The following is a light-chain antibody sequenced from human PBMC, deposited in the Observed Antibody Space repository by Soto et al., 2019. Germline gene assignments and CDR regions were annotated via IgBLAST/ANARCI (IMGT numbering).Light chain of an antibody. CDR1: QTISSW. CDR3: QHYNSYSEA. V-gene: IGKV1-5*03. CDR2: KAS. Sequence: DIALTQPPSTLXRXVXXXIXXXFRASQTISSWLAWYQQKPGKAPKLLIYKASTLKSGVPSRFSGSGSGTEFTLTISSLQPDDFATYYCQHYNSYSEAFGQGTKVDIK. J-gene: IGKJ1*01.